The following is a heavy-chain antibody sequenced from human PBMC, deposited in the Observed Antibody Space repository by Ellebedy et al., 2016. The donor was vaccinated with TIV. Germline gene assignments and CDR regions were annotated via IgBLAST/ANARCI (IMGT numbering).Heavy chain of an antibody. J-gene: IGHJ4*02. V-gene: IGHV3-7*01. CDR3: ARHTDYALDY. D-gene: IGHD4-17*01. CDR1: GFPFSIYW. Sequence: GESLKISCAASGFPFSIYWMIWVRQAPGKGLECVANIKQDGSEKSYVDSVKGRFTISRDNAKNSLHLQMNGLRAEDTAVYYCARHTDYALDYWGQGALVTVSS. CDR2: IKQDGSEK.